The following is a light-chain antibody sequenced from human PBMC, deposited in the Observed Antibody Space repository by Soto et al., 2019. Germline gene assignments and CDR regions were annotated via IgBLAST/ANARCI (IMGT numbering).Light chain of an antibody. CDR2: GAS. CDR1: QSFSINY. J-gene: IGKJ1*01. Sequence: EIVLTQSPGTLSFCPGERATLSARASQSFSINYLAWYQQKPGQAPRLLIYGASSRATGIPDRCSGSGSGTDFPLTINRLAPEDFAMYHCQQYGSSTPTFGQGTKVDIK. CDR3: QQYGSSTPT. V-gene: IGKV3-20*01.